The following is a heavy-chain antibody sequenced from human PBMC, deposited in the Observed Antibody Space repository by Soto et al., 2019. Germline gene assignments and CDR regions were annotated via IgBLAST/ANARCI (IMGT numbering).Heavy chain of an antibody. J-gene: IGHJ4*02. V-gene: IGHV4-61*01. Sequence: QVQLQESGPGLVKPSETLSLTCTVSGGSVSSGSYYWSWIRQPPGKGLEWIGYIYYSGSTNYNPSLTSRVTISVDTSKNQFSLELSSVTAADTAVYYCARDFAVTANSGGFDYWGQGTLVTVSS. CDR1: GGSVSSGSYY. D-gene: IGHD2-21*02. CDR3: ARDFAVTANSGGFDY. CDR2: IYYSGST.